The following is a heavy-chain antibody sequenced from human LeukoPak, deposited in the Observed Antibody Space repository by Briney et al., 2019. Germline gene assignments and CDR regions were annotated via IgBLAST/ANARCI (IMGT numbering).Heavy chain of an antibody. CDR1: GGTFSSYA. J-gene: IGHJ6*02. V-gene: IGHV1-69*05. Sequence: SVKVSCKASGGTFSSYAISWVRQAPGQGLEWMGGIIPVFGTENYAQKLQGRVTMTTDTSTSTAYMELRSLRSDDTAVSYRAEDGIRDFDWLLTSLDYYYGMDVWGQGTTVTVSS. D-gene: IGHD3-9*01. CDR3: AEDGIRDFDWLLTSLDYYYGMDV. CDR2: IIPVFGTE.